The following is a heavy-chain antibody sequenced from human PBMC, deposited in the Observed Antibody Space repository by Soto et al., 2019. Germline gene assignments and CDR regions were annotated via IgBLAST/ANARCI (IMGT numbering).Heavy chain of an antibody. CDR1: GYTFTGYY. J-gene: IGHJ4*02. V-gene: IGHV1-2*04. CDR3: ARVDHCSGGSCYLFDY. CDR2: INPNSGGT. D-gene: IGHD2-15*01. Sequence: ASVKVSCKPSGYTFTGYYMHWVRQAPGQGLEWMGWINPNSGGTNYAQKFQGWVTMTRDTSISTAYMELSRLRSDDTAVYYCARVDHCSGGSCYLFDYWGQGTLVTVSS.